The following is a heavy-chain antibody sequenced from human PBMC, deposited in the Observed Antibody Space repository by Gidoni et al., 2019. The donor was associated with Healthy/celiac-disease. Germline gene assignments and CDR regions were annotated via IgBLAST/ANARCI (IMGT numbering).Heavy chain of an antibody. CDR3: ARDQEYYDILTGYYYYFDY. CDR1: GYTFTGYY. Sequence: QVQLVQSGAEVKKPGASVKVSCKASGYTFTGYYIHWVRQAPGQGLEWMGWINPNSGGTNYAQKFQGRVTMTRDTSISTAYMELSRLRSDDTAVYYCARDQEYYDILTGYYYYFDYWGQGTLVTVSS. J-gene: IGHJ4*02. CDR2: INPNSGGT. V-gene: IGHV1-2*02. D-gene: IGHD3-9*01.